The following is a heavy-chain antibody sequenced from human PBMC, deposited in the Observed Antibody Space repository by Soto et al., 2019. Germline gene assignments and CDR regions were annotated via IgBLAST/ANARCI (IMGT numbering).Heavy chain of an antibody. CDR3: ARGEMATIIGFYFDY. D-gene: IGHD2-15*01. CDR1: GDSISSTNYY. CDR2: IYYIGST. Sequence: QLQLQESGPGLVKPSETLSLTCIVSGDSISSTNYYWGWIRQPPGKGLEWIGSIYYIGSTYYNPSLKSRVTISVDTSKNQFSLKQTSVTAADTAVYYCARGEMATIIGFYFDYWGQGTLVTVSS. J-gene: IGHJ4*02. V-gene: IGHV4-39*01.